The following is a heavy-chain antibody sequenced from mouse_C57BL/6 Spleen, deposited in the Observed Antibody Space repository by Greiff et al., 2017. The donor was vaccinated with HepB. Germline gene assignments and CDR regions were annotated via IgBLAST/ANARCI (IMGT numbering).Heavy chain of an antibody. D-gene: IGHD2-1*01. CDR2: INPNNGGT. CDR1: GYTFTDYY. Sequence: EVQLQQSGPELVKPGASVKISCKASGYTFTDYYMNWVKQSHGKSLEWIGDINPNNGGTSYNQKFKGKATLTVDKSSSTAYMESRSLTSEDSAVYYCARDGNYDFAYWGQGTLVTVSA. V-gene: IGHV1-26*01. CDR3: ARDGNYDFAY. J-gene: IGHJ3*01.